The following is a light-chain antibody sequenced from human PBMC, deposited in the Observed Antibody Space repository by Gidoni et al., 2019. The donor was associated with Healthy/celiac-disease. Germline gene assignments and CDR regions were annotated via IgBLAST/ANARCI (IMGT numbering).Light chain of an antibody. CDR3: QQSYSTPPDT. Sequence: DIQMPQYPSSLSASVGDRVIITCRASQSISRNLNWYQQKPGKAPKLLICTASSLQSGVPSRFSGGGSGTDFTLTISNLQPEDFATYYCQQSYSTPPDTFGQGTKLEI. V-gene: IGKV1-39*01. J-gene: IGKJ2*01. CDR2: TAS. CDR1: QSISRN.